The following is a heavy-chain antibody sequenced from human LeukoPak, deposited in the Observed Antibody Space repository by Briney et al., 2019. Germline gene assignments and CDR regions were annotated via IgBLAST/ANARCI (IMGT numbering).Heavy chain of an antibody. D-gene: IGHD6-13*01. CDR1: GYTFTSYD. V-gene: IGHV1-8*01. CDR2: MNPNSGNT. Sequence: ASVKVSCKASGYTFTSYDINWVRQATGQGLEWMGWMNPNSGNTGYAQKFQGRLTMTRNTSISTAYMELSSLRSEDTAVYYCARQSIAAAHDYWGQGTLVTVSS. CDR3: ARQSIAAAHDY. J-gene: IGHJ4*02.